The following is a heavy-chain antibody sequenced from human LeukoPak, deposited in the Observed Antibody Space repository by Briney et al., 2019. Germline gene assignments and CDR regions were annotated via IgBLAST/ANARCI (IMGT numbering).Heavy chain of an antibody. Sequence: ASVKVSCKASGYTFTSYYMHWVRQAPGQGLEWMGWINPNSGGTNYAQKFQGRVTMTRDTSISTAYMELSRLRSDDTAVYYCARDIGQLELLDYWGQGTLVTVSS. CDR1: GYTFTSYY. D-gene: IGHD1-7*01. V-gene: IGHV1-2*02. CDR2: INPNSGGT. J-gene: IGHJ4*02. CDR3: ARDIGQLELLDY.